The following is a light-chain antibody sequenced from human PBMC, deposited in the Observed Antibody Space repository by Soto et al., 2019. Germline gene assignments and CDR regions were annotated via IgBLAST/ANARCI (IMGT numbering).Light chain of an antibody. CDR3: QQVNSYPLT. Sequence: DIQLTQSPSSLSASVGDRVTITCRASQGVSRYVDWYQQKPGKPPKLLIYGASTLQSGVPSRFSGGASGTEFTLTITSLQPEDFATYYCQQVNSYPLTFGQGTRLEI. J-gene: IGKJ5*01. CDR2: GAS. CDR1: QGVSRY. V-gene: IGKV1-9*01.